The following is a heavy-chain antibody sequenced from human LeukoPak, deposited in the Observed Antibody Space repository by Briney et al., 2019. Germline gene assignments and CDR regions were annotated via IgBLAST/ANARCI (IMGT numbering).Heavy chain of an antibody. CDR1: GYTFTRYY. D-gene: IGHD4-17*01. Sequence: ASVKVSCKASGYTFTRYYMHWVRPAPGQGREGMGWINPNSGGTNYAQKFQGRGTKTRDTSISTAYMELSRLRSDDTAVYYCARDLKAYAANYWGQGTLVTVSS. CDR2: INPNSGGT. J-gene: IGHJ4*02. V-gene: IGHV1-2*02. CDR3: ARDLKAYAANY.